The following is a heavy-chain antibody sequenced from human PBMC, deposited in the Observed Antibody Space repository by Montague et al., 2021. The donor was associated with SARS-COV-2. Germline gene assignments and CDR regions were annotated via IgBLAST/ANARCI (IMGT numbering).Heavy chain of an antibody. CDR1: GFTFSSYA. CDR3: AKGGGLLLSYFDY. Sequence: SLRLSCAASGFTFSSYAMSWVRQAPGKGLEWASTISGSSSSTYYADSVKGRFTISRDNSKNTLYMQMNSLRAEDTAVYYCAKGGGLLLSYFDYWGQGTLVTVSS. V-gene: IGHV3-23*01. D-gene: IGHD3-22*01. J-gene: IGHJ4*02. CDR2: ISGSSSST.